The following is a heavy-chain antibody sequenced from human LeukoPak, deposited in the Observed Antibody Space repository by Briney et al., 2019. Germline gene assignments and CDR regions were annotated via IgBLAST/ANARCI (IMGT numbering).Heavy chain of an antibody. J-gene: IGHJ4*02. CDR3: AKDRADYHDY. CDR1: GFSFNNYA. V-gene: IGHV3-23*01. CDR2: VSPAYGRT. Sequence: PGGSLRLSCSASGFSFNNYAMSWIRQAPGKGLTWVSLVSPAYGRTYYADSVKGRFTISRDNSKNTLYLQMNSLRAEDTAVYYCAKDRADYHDYWGQGTLVTVSS.